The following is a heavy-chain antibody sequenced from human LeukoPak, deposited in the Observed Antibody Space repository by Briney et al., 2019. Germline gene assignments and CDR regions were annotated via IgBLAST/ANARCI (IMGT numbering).Heavy chain of an antibody. CDR1: GFTFSSYS. CDR2: ISSSSSTI. CDR3: AREERITIFGVVTGDYYYYYMDV. D-gene: IGHD3-3*01. Sequence: GGSLRLSCAASGFTFSSYSMNWVRQAPGKGLEWVPYISSSSSTIYYADSVKGRFTISRDNAKNSLYLQMNSLRAEDTAVYYCAREERITIFGVVTGDYYYYYMDVWGKGTTVTVSS. J-gene: IGHJ6*03. V-gene: IGHV3-48*01.